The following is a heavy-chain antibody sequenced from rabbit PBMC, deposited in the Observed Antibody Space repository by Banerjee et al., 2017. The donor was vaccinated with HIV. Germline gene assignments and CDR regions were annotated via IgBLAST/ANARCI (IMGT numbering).Heavy chain of an antibody. CDR1: GFSFSSTYW. Sequence: QEQLEESGGDLVKPEGSLTLTCKASGFSFSSTYWISWVRQAPGKGLEWIACIYTGSSGNTVYANWAKGRFTISKTSSTTVTLQMTSLTAADTATYFCARDLAGIIGWNFGLWGPGTLVTVS. CDR2: IYTGSSGNT. J-gene: IGHJ4*01. CDR3: ARDLAGIIGWNFGL. V-gene: IGHV1S45*01. D-gene: IGHD4-1*01.